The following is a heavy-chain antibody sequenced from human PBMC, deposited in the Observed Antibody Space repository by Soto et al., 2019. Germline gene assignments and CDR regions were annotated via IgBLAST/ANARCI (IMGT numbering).Heavy chain of an antibody. V-gene: IGHV3-7*04. Sequence: EVQLVESGGGLVQPGGSLRLSCAASGFTFSTYWMSWVRQAPGKGLEWVANIKKDGSQTYYVDSVKGRFTISRDNAKNSLDLQMDSLRAEDTAVYYCARDLTYYYASGTDYWGQGTLVTVSS. J-gene: IGHJ4*02. D-gene: IGHD3-10*01. CDR1: GFTFSTYW. CDR3: ARDLTYYYASGTDY. CDR2: IKKDGSQT.